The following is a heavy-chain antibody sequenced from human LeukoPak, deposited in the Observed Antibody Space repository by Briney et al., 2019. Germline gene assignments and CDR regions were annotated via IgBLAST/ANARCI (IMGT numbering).Heavy chain of an antibody. J-gene: IGHJ4*02. CDR2: IYYSGST. CDR1: GGSISSYY. CDR3: ARRPSGSYQTGLDY. Sequence: SETLSLTCTVSGGSISSYYWSWIRQPPGKGLELIGYIYYSGSTIYNPSLKSRVTISVDTSKNQFSLNLNSVTAADTAVYYCARRPSGSYQTGLDYWGQGTLVTVSS. V-gene: IGHV4-59*01. D-gene: IGHD1-26*01.